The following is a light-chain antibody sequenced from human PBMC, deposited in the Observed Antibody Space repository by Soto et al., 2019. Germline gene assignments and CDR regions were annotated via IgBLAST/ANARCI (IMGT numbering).Light chain of an antibody. Sequence: QSVLTQPASVSGSPGQSITIPCTGTSSDVGGYNYVSWYQHHPVKAPKLMIFDVSNRPSGVSNRFSGSKSGNTASLTISGLQPEDEADYYCSSYTTSNTRQIVFGTGTKVTVL. CDR3: SSYTTSNTRQIV. J-gene: IGLJ1*01. V-gene: IGLV2-14*03. CDR2: DVS. CDR1: SSDVGGYNY.